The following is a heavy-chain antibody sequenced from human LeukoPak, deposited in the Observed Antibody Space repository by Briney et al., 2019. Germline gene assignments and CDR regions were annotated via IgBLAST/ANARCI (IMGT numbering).Heavy chain of an antibody. CDR3: AKDREYSYGYADY. J-gene: IGHJ4*02. CDR1: GFTFSSYA. CDR2: ISGSGGST. D-gene: IGHD5-18*01. V-gene: IGHV3-23*01. Sequence: GGSLRLSCAASGFTFSSYAMSWVRQAPGKGLEWVSAISGSGGSTYYADSVKGRFTISRDNSKNTLYLQVNSLRAEDTAVYYCAKDREYSYGYADYWGQGTLVTVSS.